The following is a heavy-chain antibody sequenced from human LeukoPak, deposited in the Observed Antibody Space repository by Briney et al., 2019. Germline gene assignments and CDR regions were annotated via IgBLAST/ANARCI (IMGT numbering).Heavy chain of an antibody. CDR1: GYTLTELS. J-gene: IGHJ4*02. D-gene: IGHD3-3*01. Sequence: ASVKVSCKVSGYTLTELSMHWVRQAPGKGLEWMGGFDPEDGETIYAQKFQGRVIMTKDTITSTVYMELTNLRSDDTAVYYCARDLLDFWSAPTYLDYWGQGTLVTISS. V-gene: IGHV1-24*01. CDR3: ARDLLDFWSAPTYLDY. CDR2: FDPEDGET.